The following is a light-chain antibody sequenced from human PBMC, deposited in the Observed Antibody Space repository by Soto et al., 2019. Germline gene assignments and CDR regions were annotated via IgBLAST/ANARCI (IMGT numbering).Light chain of an antibody. CDR3: QQYTSPPPGT. J-gene: IGKJ1*01. V-gene: IGKV3-20*01. Sequence: EILLTQSPGTLSMSPGERVTLSCRASQTVKNNYLAWYQQKPGQAPRLLIYAASSRATGIPDRFSGSGSGTDFTLTISRLELEDFAVYHCQQYTSPPPGTFGQGTKVEIK. CDR2: AAS. CDR1: QTVKNNY.